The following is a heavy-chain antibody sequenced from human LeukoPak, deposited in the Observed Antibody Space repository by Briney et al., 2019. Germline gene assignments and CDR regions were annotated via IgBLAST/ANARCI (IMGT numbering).Heavy chain of an antibody. CDR1: GLTFSDYS. D-gene: IGHD3-22*01. CDR2: ISSSSSYI. CDR3: ARRYYGSATYRLPYDY. J-gene: IGHJ4*02. V-gene: IGHV3-21*01. Sequence: GGSLRLSCAASGLTFSDYSMNWVRQAPGKGLEWVSSISSSSSYIYYADSVKGRFTISRDNAENSLYLQMSSLRAEDTAVYYCARRYYGSATYRLPYDYWGQGTLVTVSS.